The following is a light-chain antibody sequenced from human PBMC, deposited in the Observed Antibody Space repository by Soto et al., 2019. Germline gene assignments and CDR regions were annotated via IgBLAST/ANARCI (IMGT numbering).Light chain of an antibody. CDR2: EVS. J-gene: IGLJ2*01. CDR1: SSDVGGYNY. V-gene: IGLV2-8*01. Sequence: QSVLTQPPSASGSPGQSVTISCTGTSSDVGGYNYVSWYQQHPGKAPKLMIYEVSQRPSGVPDRFSGSKSGNTASLTVSGRQTEDEADYYCSSYAGSYTVVFGGGTQLTVL. CDR3: SSYAGSYTVV.